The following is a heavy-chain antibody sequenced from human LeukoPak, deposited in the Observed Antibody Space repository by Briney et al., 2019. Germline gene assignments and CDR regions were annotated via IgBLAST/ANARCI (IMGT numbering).Heavy chain of an antibody. D-gene: IGHD6-19*01. CDR2: IIPIFGTA. V-gene: IGHV1-69*01. CDR1: GGTFSIYA. J-gene: IGHJ4*02. Sequence: SVTVSFTASGGTFSIYATSWVRQAPGQGLEWMGGIIPIFGTANYAQKFQGRVTITADESTSTAYMELSSLRSEDTAVYYCARDFVVAGGSAFDYWGQGTLVTVSS. CDR3: ARDFVVAGGSAFDY.